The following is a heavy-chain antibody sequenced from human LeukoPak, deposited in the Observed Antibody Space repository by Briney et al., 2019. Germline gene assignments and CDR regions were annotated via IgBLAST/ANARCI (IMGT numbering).Heavy chain of an antibody. Sequence: GESLKISCQSSGYNFAPYWIVWVRQMPGKGLEWMGITFAGYSYTIYSPSFQGQVTMSVDKSISTAYLQWSSLKASDTAMYYCARQSPHYYDSSGFPDYWGQGTLVTVSS. CDR3: ARQSPHYYDSSGFPDY. CDR1: GYNFAPYW. V-gene: IGHV5-51*01. J-gene: IGHJ4*02. CDR2: TFAGYSYT. D-gene: IGHD3-22*01.